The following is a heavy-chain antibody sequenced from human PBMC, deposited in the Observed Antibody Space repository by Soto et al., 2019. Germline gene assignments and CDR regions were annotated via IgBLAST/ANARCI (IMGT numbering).Heavy chain of an antibody. D-gene: IGHD6-6*01. CDR3: AKEGGYSSSSTNFDY. V-gene: IGHV3-30*18. J-gene: IGHJ4*02. CDR2: ISYDGSNK. CDR1: GFTFSSYG. Sequence: GGSLRLSCAASGFTFSSYGMHWVRQAPGKGLEWVAVISYDGSNKLYADSVKGRFTISRDNSKNTLYLQMNSLRAEDTAVYYCAKEGGYSSSSTNFDYWGQGTLVTVSS.